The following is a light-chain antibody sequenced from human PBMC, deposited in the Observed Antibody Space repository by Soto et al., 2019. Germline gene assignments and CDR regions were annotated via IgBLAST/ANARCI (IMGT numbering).Light chain of an antibody. CDR1: SSDVGNYNY. Sequence: QSALTQPPSASGSPGQSVTISCTGTSSDVGNYNYVYWYQQHPGKAPKLLIYEVTKRSSGVPDRFSGSKPGNTASLTVTGLQAEDESEYYCASYTGSNNLVFGGGTKLTVL. CDR2: EVT. V-gene: IGLV2-8*01. CDR3: ASYTGSNNLV. J-gene: IGLJ3*02.